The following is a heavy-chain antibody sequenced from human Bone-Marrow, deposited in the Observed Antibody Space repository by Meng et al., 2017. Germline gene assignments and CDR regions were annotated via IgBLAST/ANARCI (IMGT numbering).Heavy chain of an antibody. V-gene: IGHV3-66*02. CDR3: ARGEDFYFNSNVHYFDY. J-gene: IGHJ4*02. CDR1: GFTVSGNY. CDR2: IYSGGST. Sequence: GESLKISCAASGFTVSGNYMSWVRQAPGKGLEWVSVIYSGGSTYYADSVKGRFTISRDNSKNTLYLQMNSLRAEDTAVYYCARGEDFYFNSNVHYFDYWGQGTLVTVSS. D-gene: IGHD2/OR15-2a*01.